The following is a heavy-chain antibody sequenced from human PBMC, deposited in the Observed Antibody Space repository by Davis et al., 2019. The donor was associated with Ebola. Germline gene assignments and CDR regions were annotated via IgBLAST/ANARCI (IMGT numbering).Heavy chain of an antibody. CDR1: GFTFSSYA. CDR2: ISYDGSNK. Sequence: PGGSLRLSCAAAGFTFSSYAMHWVRQAPGKGLEWVAVISYDGSNKYYADSVKGRFTIPRDNSKNTLFLQMNSLRVEDTAVYYCARDWGKWELLVGRWGQGTLVTVSS. J-gene: IGHJ4*02. V-gene: IGHV3-30-3*01. D-gene: IGHD1-26*01. CDR3: ARDWGKWELLVGR.